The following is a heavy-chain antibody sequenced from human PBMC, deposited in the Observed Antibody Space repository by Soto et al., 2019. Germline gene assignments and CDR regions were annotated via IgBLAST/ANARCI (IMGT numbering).Heavy chain of an antibody. J-gene: IGHJ6*02. V-gene: IGHV6-1*01. CDR3: ARDLDSGSYADYYYGMDV. CDR1: GDSVSSNSAA. Sequence: SETLSLTCAISGDSVSSNSAAWNWIRQSPSRGLEWLGRTYYRSKWYNDYAVSVKSRITITPDTSKNQFSLQLNSVTPEDTAVYYCARDLDSGSYADYYYGMDVWGQGTTVTVSS. CDR2: TYYRSKWYN. D-gene: IGHD1-26*01.